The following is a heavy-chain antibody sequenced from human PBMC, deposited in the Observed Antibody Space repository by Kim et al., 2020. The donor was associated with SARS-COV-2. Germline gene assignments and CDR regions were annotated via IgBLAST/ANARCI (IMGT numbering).Heavy chain of an antibody. Sequence: GGSLRLSCAASGFTFSSYGMHWVRQAPGKGLEWVAVISYDGSNKYYADSVKGRFTISRDNSKNTLYLQMNSLRAEDTAVYYCAKDGGIAARILDYWGQGTLVTVSS. CDR3: AKDGGIAARILDY. V-gene: IGHV3-30*18. CDR1: GFTFSSYG. J-gene: IGHJ4*02. D-gene: IGHD6-6*01. CDR2: ISYDGSNK.